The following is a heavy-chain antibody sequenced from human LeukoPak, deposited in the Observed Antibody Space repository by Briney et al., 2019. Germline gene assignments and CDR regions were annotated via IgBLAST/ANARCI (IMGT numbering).Heavy chain of an antibody. J-gene: IGHJ4*02. CDR1: GYTFTSYD. V-gene: IGHV1-8*01. Sequence: ASVKVSCKASGYTFTSYDIKWVRQATGQGLEWMGWMNPNSGNTGYAQKFQGRFTMTRNTSISTAYMELSGLKSEDTAVYYCARASSGWEDYFDYWGQGTLVTVSS. CDR3: ARASSGWEDYFDY. D-gene: IGHD6-19*01. CDR2: MNPNSGNT.